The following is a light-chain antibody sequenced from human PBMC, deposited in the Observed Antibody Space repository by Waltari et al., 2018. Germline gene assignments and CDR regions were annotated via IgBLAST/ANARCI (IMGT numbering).Light chain of an antibody. V-gene: IGKV1-39*01. Sequence: DIQMTQSPSSLSASVGDRVTITCRASQIISSYLNWYQQKPGKAPKPLIYAAASLQSGVPSRFSGSGSGTDFTLTISSLQPEDFATYYCQQSYSTLALTFGGGTKVEIK. CDR3: QQSYSTLALT. J-gene: IGKJ4*01. CDR1: QIISSY. CDR2: AAA.